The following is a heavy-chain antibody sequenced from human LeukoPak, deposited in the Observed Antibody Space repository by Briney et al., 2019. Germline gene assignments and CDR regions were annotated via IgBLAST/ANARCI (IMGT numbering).Heavy chain of an antibody. CDR2: ISSSSSYI. J-gene: IGHJ5*02. D-gene: IGHD3-10*01. CDR3: AKDLMRDRWFGES. CDR1: GFTFSSYS. V-gene: IGHV3-21*01. Sequence: GGSLRLSCAASGFTFSSYSVNWVRQAPGKGLEWVSSISSSSSYIYYADSVKGRFTISRDNAKNSLYLQMNSLRAEDTAVYYCAKDLMRDRWFGESWGQGTLVTVSS.